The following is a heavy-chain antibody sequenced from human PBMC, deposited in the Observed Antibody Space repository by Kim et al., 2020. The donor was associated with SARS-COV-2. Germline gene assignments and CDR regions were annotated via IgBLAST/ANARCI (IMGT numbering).Heavy chain of an antibody. CDR3: ARCSSSSGFDY. D-gene: IGHD6-6*01. CDR2: T. Sequence: TTSNPSLQIRVTMSVDTSKNQFSLMLSSVTAADTAVYYCARCSSSSGFDYWGQGTLVTVSS. J-gene: IGHJ4*02. V-gene: IGHV4-59*10.